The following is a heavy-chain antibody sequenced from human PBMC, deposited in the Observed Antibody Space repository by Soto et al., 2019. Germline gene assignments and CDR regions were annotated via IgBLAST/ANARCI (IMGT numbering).Heavy chain of an antibody. D-gene: IGHD4-4*01. CDR2: ISGSGGST. J-gene: IGHJ6*03. V-gene: IGHV3-23*01. Sequence: PGGSLRLSCAASGFTFSSYAMSWVRQAPGKGLEWVSAISGSGGSTYYADSVKGRFTISRDNSKNTLYLQMNSLRAEDTAVYYCAKEGVTTTSYYYYYMDAWGKGTTVTVSS. CDR3: AKEGVTTTSYYYYYMDA. CDR1: GFTFSSYA.